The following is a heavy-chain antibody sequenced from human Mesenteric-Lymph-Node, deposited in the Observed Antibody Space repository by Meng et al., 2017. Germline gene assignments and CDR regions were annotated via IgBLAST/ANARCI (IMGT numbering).Heavy chain of an antibody. J-gene: IGHJ4*02. Sequence: GESLKISCAASGFTFSSYGMHWVRQAPGKGLEWVAVIWYDGSNKYYADSVKGRFTISRDNSKNTLYLQMNSLRAEDTAVYYCARDTMIVVPEYYFDYWGQGTLVTVSS. D-gene: IGHD3-22*01. V-gene: IGHV3-33*01. CDR1: GFTFSSYG. CDR2: IWYDGSNK. CDR3: ARDTMIVVPEYYFDY.